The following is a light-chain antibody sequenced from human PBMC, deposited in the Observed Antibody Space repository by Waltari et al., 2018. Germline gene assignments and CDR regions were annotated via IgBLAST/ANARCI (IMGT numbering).Light chain of an antibody. Sequence: DSVMTQSPLSLPVTPGEPDSISCRSRKSLLHRNGYNYLDWYLQKPGQSPQILISLGSNRSSGVPDRFSGSGSGTDFTLKISRVEAEDVGVYYCMQSPQALWTFGPGTKVEIK. CDR1: KSLLHRNGYNY. CDR3: MQSPQALWT. V-gene: IGKV2-28*01. J-gene: IGKJ1*01. CDR2: LGS.